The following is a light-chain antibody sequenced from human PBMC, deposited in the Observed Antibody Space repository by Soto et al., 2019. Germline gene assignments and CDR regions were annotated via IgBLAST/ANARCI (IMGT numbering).Light chain of an antibody. CDR3: QQYGSSPRT. CDR2: GAS. CDR1: QTVSTNY. Sequence: EIVLTQSPGTLSLSPGERATLSCRASQTVSTNYLAWYQQKPGQAPRLLIYGASSRATGIPDRFSGSGSVKDFILTISRLEPEDFAVYYCQQYGSSPRTFGQGTKLEIK. J-gene: IGKJ2*01. V-gene: IGKV3-20*01.